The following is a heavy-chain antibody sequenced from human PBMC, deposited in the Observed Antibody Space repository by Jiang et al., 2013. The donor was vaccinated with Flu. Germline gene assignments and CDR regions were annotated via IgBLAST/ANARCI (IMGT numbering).Heavy chain of an antibody. CDR1: GGSISSYY. J-gene: IGHJ3*02. V-gene: IGHV4-59*08. Sequence: PGLVKPSETLSLTCSVSGGSISSYYWSWIRQSPGKGLEWIAYIYYSGESTNYNPSLKSRVTISVDTSKNQFSLKLSSVTAADTAVYYCTRNYDADAFDIWGQGTMVTVSS. CDR3: TRNYDADAFDI. D-gene: IGHD3-22*01. CDR2: IYYSGEST.